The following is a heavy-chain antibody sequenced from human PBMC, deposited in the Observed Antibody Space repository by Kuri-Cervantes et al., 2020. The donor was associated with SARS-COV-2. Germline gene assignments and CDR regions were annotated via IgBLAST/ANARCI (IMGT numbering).Heavy chain of an antibody. D-gene: IGHD1-14*01. CDR1: GFTFGSYA. CDR3: ATKPPGVNDAFDI. V-gene: IGHV3-30-3*01. Sequence: GESLKISCAASGFTFGSYAMHWVRQAPGKGLEWVAVISYDGSNKYYADSVKGRFTISRDNSKNTLYLQMNSLRAEDTAVYYCATKPPGVNDAFDIWGQGTMVTVSS. J-gene: IGHJ3*02. CDR2: ISYDGSNK.